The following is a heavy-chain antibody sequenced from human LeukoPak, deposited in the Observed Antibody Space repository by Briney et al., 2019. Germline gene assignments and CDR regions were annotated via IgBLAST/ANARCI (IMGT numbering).Heavy chain of an antibody. CDR2: IYSGGST. Sequence: GGSLRLSCAASGFTVSSNYMSWVRQAPGKGLEWVSVIYSGGSTYYADSVKGRFTNSRHNSKNTLYLQMNSLRAEDTAVYYCARGLWFGELSGAFDIWGQGTMVTVSS. D-gene: IGHD3-10*01. J-gene: IGHJ3*02. CDR1: GFTVSSNY. CDR3: ARGLWFGELSGAFDI. V-gene: IGHV3-53*04.